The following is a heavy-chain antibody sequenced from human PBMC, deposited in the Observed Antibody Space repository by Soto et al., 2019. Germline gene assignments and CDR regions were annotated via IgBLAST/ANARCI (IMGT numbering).Heavy chain of an antibody. J-gene: IGHJ4*02. CDR1: GFTFSSYG. CDR2: ISYDGSNK. CDR3: SKDPLN. V-gene: IGHV3-30*18. Sequence: QVQLVESGGGVVQPGRSLRLSCAASGFTFSSYGMHWVRQAPGKGLEWAAVISYDGSNKYYADSVKGRFTISRENSKNALYLQMNSLRAEDAAVYYCSKDPLNWGQGTLVTVSS.